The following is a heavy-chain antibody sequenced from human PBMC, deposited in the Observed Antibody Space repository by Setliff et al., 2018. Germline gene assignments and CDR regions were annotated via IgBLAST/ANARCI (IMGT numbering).Heavy chain of an antibody. CDR3: ARPAYSSRWYEIKGFDY. J-gene: IGHJ4*02. V-gene: IGHV5-51*01. D-gene: IGHD6-13*01. Sequence: GESLKISCQGSGYTFSNYWIGWVRQMPGKGLEWMGVIYPGDSDIRYSPSFQGQVTISADKSISTAYLQWSSLKASDTAIYYCARPAYSSRWYEIKGFDYWGQGTLVTVSS. CDR1: GYTFSNYW. CDR2: IYPGDSDI.